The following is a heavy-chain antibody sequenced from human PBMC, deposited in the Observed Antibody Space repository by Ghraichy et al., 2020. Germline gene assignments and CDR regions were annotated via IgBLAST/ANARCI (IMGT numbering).Heavy chain of an antibody. J-gene: IGHJ4*02. Sequence: GGSRRLSCAASGFTFSSYSMNWVRQAPGKGLEWVSFISNNIKTIYYADSVKGRFTISRDNAKNSLSLQMNSLRDEDTAVYYCARDLGGPDYWGQGTLVTVSA. CDR3: ARDLGGPDY. V-gene: IGHV3-48*02. CDR2: ISNNIKTI. CDR1: GFTFSSYS. D-gene: IGHD3-10*01.